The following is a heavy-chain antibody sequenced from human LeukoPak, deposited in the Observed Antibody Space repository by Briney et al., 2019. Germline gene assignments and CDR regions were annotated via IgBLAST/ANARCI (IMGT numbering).Heavy chain of an antibody. Sequence: SQTLSLTCGVYGGSFSGYYWSWIRQPPGKGLEWIGDVFYIGKTNYNPSLKSRVTISVDTSKNQFSLKLTSVTAADTAVYYCARVFDSWGQGTLVTVSS. CDR2: VFYIGKT. V-gene: IGHV4-34*12. J-gene: IGHJ4*02. CDR1: GGSFSGYY. CDR3: ARVFDS.